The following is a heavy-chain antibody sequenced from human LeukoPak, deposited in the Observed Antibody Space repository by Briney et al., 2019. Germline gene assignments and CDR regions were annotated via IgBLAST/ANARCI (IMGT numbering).Heavy chain of an antibody. J-gene: IGHJ3*02. D-gene: IGHD3-22*01. CDR2: IYYSGST. V-gene: IGHV4-59*08. CDR3: ARRISYYDSSGQMGYAFDI. Sequence: SETLSLTCSVSGGSISTDYWSWIRQPPGKGLEWIGYIYYSGSTNYNPSLKSRVTISVDTSKNQFSLKLSSVTAADTAVYYCARRISYYDSSGQMGYAFDIWGQGTMVTVSS. CDR1: GGSISTDY.